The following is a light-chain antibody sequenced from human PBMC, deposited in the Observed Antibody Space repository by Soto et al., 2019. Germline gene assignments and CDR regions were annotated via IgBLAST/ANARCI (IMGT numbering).Light chain of an antibody. CDR2: GAS. J-gene: IGKJ4*01. CDR3: QQFDSLPVT. Sequence: DIQMTQSPSSLSASEGDRVTITCQASQEITNYLNWYQQKPGKAPNLLIYGASNLQTGVPSRFSGSGSGTDFTFTISSLQPEDIATYYCQQFDSLPVTFGGGTKVEIK. V-gene: IGKV1-33*01. CDR1: QEITNY.